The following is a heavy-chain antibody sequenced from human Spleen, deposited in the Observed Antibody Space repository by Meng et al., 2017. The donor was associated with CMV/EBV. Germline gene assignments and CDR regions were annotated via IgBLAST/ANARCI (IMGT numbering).Heavy chain of an antibody. CDR1: GFTFGDFP. CDR3: TSRGNYYDGNDPDY. D-gene: IGHD3-22*01. J-gene: IGHJ4*02. V-gene: IGHV3-49*04. CDR2: IRSRAYGGTT. Sequence: GGSLRLSCTGSGFTFGDFPMNWVRQAPGKGLEWVGFIRSRAYGGTTDYAASVKGRFTISRDDSKSIAYLQMNSLRAEDTGLYYCTSRGNYYDGNDPDYWGQGTLVTVSS.